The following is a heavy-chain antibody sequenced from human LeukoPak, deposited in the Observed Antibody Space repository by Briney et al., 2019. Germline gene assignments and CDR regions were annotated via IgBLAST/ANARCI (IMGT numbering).Heavy chain of an antibody. V-gene: IGHV1-69*10. J-gene: IGHJ3*02. CDR3: ARGGERITMIVVVGYAFDI. Sequence: ASVKVSCKASGGTFSSYAISWVRQAPGQGLEWMGGIIPIFGIANYAQKFQGRVTITADKSTSTAYMELSSLRSEDTAVYYCARGGERITMIVVVGYAFDIWGQGTMVTVSS. D-gene: IGHD3-22*01. CDR2: IIPIFGIA. CDR1: GGTFSSYA.